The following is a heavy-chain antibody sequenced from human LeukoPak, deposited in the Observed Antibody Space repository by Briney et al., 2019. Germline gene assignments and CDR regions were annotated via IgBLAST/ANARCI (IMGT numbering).Heavy chain of an antibody. CDR2: IYAGGSA. D-gene: IGHD6-19*01. J-gene: IGHJ3*02. V-gene: IGHV3-53*01. CDR3: ARTLVGAVALDTFDI. CDR1: GFTVSSNY. Sequence: GGSLRLSCAASGFTVSSNYMSWVRQAPGKGLEWVSVIYAGGSAYYADSVKGRFTISRENSKNMLFLQMNSLRAEDTAVYYCARTLVGAVALDTFDIWGQGTMVTVSS.